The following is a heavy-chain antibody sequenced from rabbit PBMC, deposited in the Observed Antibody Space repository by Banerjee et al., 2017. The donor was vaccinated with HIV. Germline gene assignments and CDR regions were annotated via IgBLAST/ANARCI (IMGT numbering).Heavy chain of an antibody. J-gene: IGHJ4*01. V-gene: IGHV1S7*01. CDR1: GFDFSSYY. CDR2: IDPVFGST. D-gene: IGHD8-1*01. CDR3: ARDGGSSVYTQYYFNL. Sequence: QLKESGGGLVQPGGSLKLSCKASGFDFSSYYMSWVRQAPGKGLEWIGYIDPVFGSTYYASWVNGRFTISSHNAQNTLYLQLNSLTAADTATYFCARDGGSSVYTQYYFNLWGPGTLVTVS.